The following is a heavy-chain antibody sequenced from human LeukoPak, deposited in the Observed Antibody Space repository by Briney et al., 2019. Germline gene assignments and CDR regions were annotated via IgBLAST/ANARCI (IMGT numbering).Heavy chain of an antibody. CDR3: ARAEDIVVVPAAAFDI. V-gene: IGHV4-38-2*02. D-gene: IGHD2-2*01. J-gene: IGHJ3*02. CDR1: GYSISSGYY. CDR2: IYHSGST. Sequence: SETQSLTCTVSGYSISSGYYWGWIRQPPGKGLEWIGSIYHSGSTYYNPSLKSRVTISVDTSKNQFSLKLSSVTAADTAVYYCARAEDIVVVPAAAFDIWGQGTMVTVSS.